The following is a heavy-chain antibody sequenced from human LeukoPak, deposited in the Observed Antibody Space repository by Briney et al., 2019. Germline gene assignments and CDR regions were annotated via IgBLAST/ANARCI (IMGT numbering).Heavy chain of an antibody. D-gene: IGHD3-10*01. CDR3: ARDYGSGSYPDY. CDR2: ISYDGSNK. J-gene: IGHJ4*02. V-gene: IGHV3-30-3*01. Sequence: PGGSLRLSCAASGFTFSSYAMHWVRQAPGKGLEWVAVISYDGSNKYYADSVKGRFTISRDNSKNTLYLQMNSLRAEDTAAYYCARDYGSGSYPDYWGQGTLVTVSS. CDR1: GFTFSSYA.